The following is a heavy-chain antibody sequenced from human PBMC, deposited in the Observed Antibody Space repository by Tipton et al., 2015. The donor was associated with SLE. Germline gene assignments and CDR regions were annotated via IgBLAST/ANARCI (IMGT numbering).Heavy chain of an antibody. Sequence: RSLRLSCAASGFTFSSYAMHWVRQAPGKGLEWVAVISWDRSNKDYADSVRGRFTISRDNSKNTLYLQMNSLRAEDTAVYYCTRARDTVDAFNIWGQGTMVTVSS. V-gene: IGHV3-30*04. J-gene: IGHJ3*02. CDR1: GFTFSSYA. CDR2: ISWDRSNK. CDR3: TRARDTVDAFNI.